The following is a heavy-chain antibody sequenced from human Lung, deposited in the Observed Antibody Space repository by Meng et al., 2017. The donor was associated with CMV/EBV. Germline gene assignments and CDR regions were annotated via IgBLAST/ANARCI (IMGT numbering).Heavy chain of an antibody. CDR2: IRSKANSYAT. CDR1: GFTFSGSA. V-gene: IGHV3-73*01. Sequence: GGSXRLXCAASGFTFSGSAMHWVRQASGKGLEWVGRIRSKANSYATAYAASVKGRFTISRDDSKNTAYLQMNSLKTEDTAVYYCTSWPDYKDYYYYGMDVWXQWPTVTVSS. J-gene: IGHJ6*02. CDR3: TSWPDYKDYYYYGMDV. D-gene: IGHD4-11*01.